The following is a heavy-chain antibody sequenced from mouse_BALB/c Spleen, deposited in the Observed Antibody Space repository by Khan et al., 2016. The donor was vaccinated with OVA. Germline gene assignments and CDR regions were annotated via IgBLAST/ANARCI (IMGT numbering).Heavy chain of an antibody. CDR3: ARIYGGDFDY. V-gene: IGHV3-2*02. CDR1: GYSITSDYA. Sequence: EVQLQESGPGLVKPSQSLSLTCTVTGYSITSDYAWNWIRQFPGTKLEWMGYISYSGNTKYNPSLKSRISITRDTSKNQFFLQLNSVTTEDTATYYCARIYGGDFDYWGQGTTLTVSS. J-gene: IGHJ2*01. CDR2: ISYSGNT. D-gene: IGHD1-1*01.